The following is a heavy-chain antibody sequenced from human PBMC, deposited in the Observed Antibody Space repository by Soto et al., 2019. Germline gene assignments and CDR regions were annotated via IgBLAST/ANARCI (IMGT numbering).Heavy chain of an antibody. CDR1: GGSISSGGYY. CDR2: IHHSGST. Sequence: QVQLQESGPGLVKASQTLSLTCNVSGGSISSGGYYWTWIRQHPGKGLEWIGNIHHSGSTFYNPSLKSRVSISVDTSKSQFALKLSSVTAADTDVYFCVRGFLSWGQGTLVTVSS. CDR3: VRGFLS. V-gene: IGHV4-31*03. J-gene: IGHJ1*01.